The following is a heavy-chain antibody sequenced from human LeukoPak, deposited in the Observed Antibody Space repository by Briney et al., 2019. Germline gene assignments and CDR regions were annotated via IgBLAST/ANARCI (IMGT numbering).Heavy chain of an antibody. CDR3: ARGTPDRYSDIVATADY. Sequence: GGSLRLSCAASGFTFSDYYMSWIRQAPGKGLEWVSYISSSGSTIHHADSVKGRFTISRDNAKNSLYLQMNSLRAEDTAVYYCARGTPDRYSDIVATADYWGQGTLVTVSS. CDR1: GFTFSDYY. D-gene: IGHD5-12*01. J-gene: IGHJ4*02. V-gene: IGHV3-11*01. CDR2: ISSSGSTI.